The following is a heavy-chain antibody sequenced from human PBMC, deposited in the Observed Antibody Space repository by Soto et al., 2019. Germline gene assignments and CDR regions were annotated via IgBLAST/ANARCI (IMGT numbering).Heavy chain of an antibody. CDR2: IYYSGST. J-gene: IGHJ4*02. D-gene: IGHD5-18*01. Sequence: PSETLSLTCTVSGGSISSYYWSWIRQPPGKGLEWIGYIYYSGSTNYNPSLKSRVTISVDTSKNQFSLKLSSVTAADTAVYYCAGGYGSFFDYWGQGTLVTVSS. V-gene: IGHV4-59*08. CDR1: GGSISSYY. CDR3: AGGYGSFFDY.